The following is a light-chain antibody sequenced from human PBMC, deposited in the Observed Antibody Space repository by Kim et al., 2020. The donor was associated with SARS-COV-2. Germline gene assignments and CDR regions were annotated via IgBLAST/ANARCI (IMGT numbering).Light chain of an antibody. CDR2: KCS. Sequence: ACVGDTATITCRASRSFGLWLAEYQHKPEQVPKLLMDKCSELHPGVPSRFVGGGSETDFPLTITSLQPSDFAVYYCQQYGTHSTFGPGTKVDIK. J-gene: IGKJ1*01. CDR1: RSFGLW. CDR3: QQYGTHST. V-gene: IGKV1-5*03.